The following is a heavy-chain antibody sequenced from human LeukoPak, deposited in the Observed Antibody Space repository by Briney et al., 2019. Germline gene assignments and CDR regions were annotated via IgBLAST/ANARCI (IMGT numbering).Heavy chain of an antibody. J-gene: IGHJ4*02. CDR3: ARGLFGEAYDY. V-gene: IGHV4-38-2*01. CDR1: GYSISRGYY. CDR2: FYHSGST. D-gene: IGHD3-10*02. Sequence: SETLSLTCAVSGYSISRGYYWGWIRQPPGKGLGWIGIFYHSGSTYYNPSLKSRVTISVDAATNKFSPELSSVAAADTAVYYCARGLFGEAYDYWGQGTLVTVS.